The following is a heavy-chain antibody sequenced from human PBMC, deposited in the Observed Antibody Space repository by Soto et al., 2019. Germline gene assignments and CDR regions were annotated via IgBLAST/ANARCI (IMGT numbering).Heavy chain of an antibody. CDR2: IYPGDSDT. V-gene: IGHV5-51*01. CDR3: ARALAFNDYSNYYFDY. CDR1: GYSFTSYW. J-gene: IGHJ4*02. D-gene: IGHD4-4*01. Sequence: GESLKISCKGSGYSFTSYWIGWVRQMPGKGLEWMGIIYPGDSDTRYSPSFQGQVTISADKSISTAYLQWSSLKASDTAMYYCARALAFNDYSNYYFDYWGQGTLVTVSS.